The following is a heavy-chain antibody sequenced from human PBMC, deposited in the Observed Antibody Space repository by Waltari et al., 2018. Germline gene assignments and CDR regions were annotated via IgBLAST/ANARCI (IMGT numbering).Heavy chain of an antibody. D-gene: IGHD5-12*01. CDR1: GGSITTNRHY. J-gene: IGHJ3*01. CDR2: ISYIGAT. Sequence: QLQLQESGPGLVKPSETLSLTCSVSGGSITTNRHYWGWIRQPPGQGLEWIGTISYIGATYPGPSLERRLTMSRDTSKNQLSLTLGSVTATDTSVYFCATYIGASIGTAAFDVWGQGTMVTVSS. V-gene: IGHV4-39*01. CDR3: ATYIGASIGTAAFDV.